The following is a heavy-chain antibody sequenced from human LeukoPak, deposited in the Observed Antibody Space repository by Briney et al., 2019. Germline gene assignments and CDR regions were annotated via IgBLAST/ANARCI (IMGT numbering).Heavy chain of an antibody. V-gene: IGHV1-69*13. D-gene: IGHD2-2*01. CDR2: IIPVFGTA. J-gene: IGHJ6*03. CDR3: ARDLVVIVATAISYYYYMDV. CDR1: GGTFSSYA. Sequence: GASVKVSCKASGGTFSSYAISWVRRAPGQGLEWMGGIIPVFGTANYAQKFLGRVTITADESTSTAYMELSNLRCEDTAVYYCARDLVVIVATAISYYYYMDVWGKGTTVTVSS.